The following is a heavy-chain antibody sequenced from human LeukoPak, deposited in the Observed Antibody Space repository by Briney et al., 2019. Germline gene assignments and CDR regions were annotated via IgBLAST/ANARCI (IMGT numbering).Heavy chain of an antibody. CDR3: ARPTYYYDSSGYSNYYYYMDV. V-gene: IGHV1-2*02. Sequence: ASVKVSCKASGYAFTSYAMNWVRQAPGQGLEWMGWINPNSGGTNYAQKFQGRVTMTRDTSISTAYMELSRLRSDDTAVYYCARPTYYYDSSGYSNYYYYMDVWGKGTTVTISS. CDR2: INPNSGGT. CDR1: GYAFTSYA. D-gene: IGHD3-22*01. J-gene: IGHJ6*03.